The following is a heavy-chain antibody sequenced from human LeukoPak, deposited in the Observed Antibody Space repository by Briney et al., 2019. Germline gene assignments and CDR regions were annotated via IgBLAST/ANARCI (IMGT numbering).Heavy chain of an antibody. CDR1: GGSISSSNW. J-gene: IGHJ4*02. D-gene: IGHD6-13*01. V-gene: IGHV4-4*02. Sequence: SETLSLTCAVSGGSISSSNWWSWVRPPPGKGLEWIGEIYHSGSTNYNPSLKSRVTISVDKSKNQFSLKLSSVTAADTAVYYCASGVGVSSSWYFDYWGQGTLVTVSS. CDR2: IYHSGST. CDR3: ASGVGVSSSWYFDY.